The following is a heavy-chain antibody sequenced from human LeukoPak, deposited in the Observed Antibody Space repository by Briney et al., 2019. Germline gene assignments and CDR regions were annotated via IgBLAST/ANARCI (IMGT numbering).Heavy chain of an antibody. CDR1: EFTFSNYA. CDR2: IRVNDET. D-gene: IGHD3-16*01. V-gene: IGHV3-23*01. Sequence: GGSLRLSCAASEFTFSNYAMNWVRQAPGKGLEWVSGIRVNDETYYADSVKGRFTLSRDNSKNTLYLEMNSLRDEDTAVYYCAKEGAWGNWYFDLWGRGTLVTVSS. J-gene: IGHJ2*01. CDR3: AKEGAWGNWYFDL.